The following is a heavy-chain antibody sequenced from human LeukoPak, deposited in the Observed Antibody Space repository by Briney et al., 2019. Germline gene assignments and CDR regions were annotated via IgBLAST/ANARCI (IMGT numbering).Heavy chain of an antibody. CDR2: IRYDGSNK. D-gene: IGHD3-22*01. CDR3: AKADLYYYDSSGYDFDY. J-gene: IGHJ4*02. CDR1: GFTFSSYG. Sequence: SLRLSCAASGFTFSSYGIHWVREAPGTGLEWVTFIRYDGSNKYYADSVKGRFTISRDNSKTTLYLQMNSLRAEDTAVYYCAKADLYYYDSSGYDFDYWGQGTLVTVSS. V-gene: IGHV3-30*02.